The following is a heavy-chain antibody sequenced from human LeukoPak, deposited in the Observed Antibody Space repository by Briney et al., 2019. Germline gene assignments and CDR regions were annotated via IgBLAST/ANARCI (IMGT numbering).Heavy chain of an antibody. CDR1: GFTFSSYA. Sequence: GGSLRLSCAASGFTFSSYAMSWVRQAPGKGLEWVSAISGSCGSTYYADSVKGRFTISRDNSKNTLYLQMNSLRAEDTAVYYCAKEVLPVGYCSSTSCSPFDYWGQGTLVTVSS. J-gene: IGHJ4*02. V-gene: IGHV3-23*01. D-gene: IGHD2-2*01. CDR3: AKEVLPVGYCSSTSCSPFDY. CDR2: ISGSCGST.